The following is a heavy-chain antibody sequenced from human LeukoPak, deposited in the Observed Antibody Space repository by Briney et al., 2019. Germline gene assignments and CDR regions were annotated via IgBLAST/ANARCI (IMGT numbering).Heavy chain of an antibody. CDR3: AKGHGDYVPFDY. Sequence: GGSLRLSCAAAGFTFDDYAMHWVRQEPRKCREWVSGISWNSGSIGYAVSVKGRFTISRDNAKNSLYLQMNSLRAEDTALYYCAKGHGDYVPFDYWGQGTLVTVSS. D-gene: IGHD4-17*01. V-gene: IGHV3-9*01. J-gene: IGHJ4*02. CDR2: ISWNSGSI. CDR1: GFTFDDYA.